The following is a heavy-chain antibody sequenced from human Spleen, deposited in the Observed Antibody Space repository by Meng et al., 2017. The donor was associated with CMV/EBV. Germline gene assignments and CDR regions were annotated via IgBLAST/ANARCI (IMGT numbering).Heavy chain of an antibody. V-gene: IGHV5-51*01. Sequence: FGYSFTNYGFGWLRQMPGKGLEWMGIVYPGDSDTKYSPSFQGQVTISADKSISTAYLQWNSLKASDTAMYYCAKVWMVYTSEYYFDYWGQGTLVTVSS. J-gene: IGHJ4*02. D-gene: IGHD2-8*01. CDR3: AKVWMVYTSEYYFDY. CDR1: GYSFTNYG. CDR2: VYPGDSDT.